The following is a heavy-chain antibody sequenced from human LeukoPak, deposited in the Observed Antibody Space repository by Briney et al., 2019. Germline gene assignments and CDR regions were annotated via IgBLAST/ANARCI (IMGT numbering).Heavy chain of an antibody. V-gene: IGHV1-18*04. J-gene: IGHJ4*02. Sequence: ASVKVSCKASGYTFTSYGISWVRQAPGQGLEWMGWISAYNGNTNYAQKLQGRVTMTTDTSTSTAYMELRSLRSDDTAVYYCARDNVVVTATTNFDYWAREPWSPSPQ. CDR3: ARDNVVVTATTNFDY. CDR2: ISAYNGNT. D-gene: IGHD2-21*02. CDR1: GYTFTSYG.